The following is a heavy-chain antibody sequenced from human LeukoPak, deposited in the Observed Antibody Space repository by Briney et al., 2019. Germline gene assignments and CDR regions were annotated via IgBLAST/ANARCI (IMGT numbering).Heavy chain of an antibody. J-gene: IGHJ5*02. Sequence: SETLSLTCTASGGSISSGGYSWSWIRQHPGKGLEWIGYIYYSGSTYYNPSLKSRVTISVDTSKNQFSLKLSSVTAADTAVYYCARVLRYFDWLQTHWFDPWGQGTLVTVSS. CDR2: IYYSGST. CDR1: GGSISSGGYS. V-gene: IGHV4-31*03. CDR3: ARVLRYFDWLQTHWFDP. D-gene: IGHD3-9*01.